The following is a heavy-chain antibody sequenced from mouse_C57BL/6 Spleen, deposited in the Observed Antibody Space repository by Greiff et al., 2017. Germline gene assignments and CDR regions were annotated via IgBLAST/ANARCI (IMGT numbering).Heavy chain of an antibody. V-gene: IGHV5-4*03. D-gene: IGHD4-1*01. Sequence: EVKLVESGGGLVKPGGSLKLSCAASGFTFSSYAMSWVRQTPEKRLEWVASISDGGSYTYYPDNVKGRFTISRDNAKNNLYLQMSHLKSEDTAMYYCARGWDGVFAYWGQGTLVTVSA. CDR2: ISDGGSYT. CDR1: GFTFSSYA. J-gene: IGHJ3*01. CDR3: ARGWDGVFAY.